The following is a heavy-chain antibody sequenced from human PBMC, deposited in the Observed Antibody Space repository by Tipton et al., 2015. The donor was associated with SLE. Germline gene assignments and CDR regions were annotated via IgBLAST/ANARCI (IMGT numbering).Heavy chain of an antibody. Sequence: GSLRLSCAASGFTFSSYSMNWVRQAPGKGLEWVSSISSSSSYIYYADSVKGRFTISSDNAKYSLYLQMNSLRAECTAVYYCARAAAAGSYYGMDVWGQGTTVTVSS. V-gene: IGHV3-21*03. D-gene: IGHD6-13*01. CDR3: ARAAAAGSYYGMDV. CDR1: GFTFSSYS. J-gene: IGHJ6*02. CDR2: ISSSSSYI.